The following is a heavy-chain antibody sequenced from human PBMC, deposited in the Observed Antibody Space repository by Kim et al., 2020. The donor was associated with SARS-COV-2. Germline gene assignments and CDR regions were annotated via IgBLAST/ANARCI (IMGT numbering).Heavy chain of an antibody. D-gene: IGHD2-8*01. CDR3: VREHGVGADGRFYSAMDV. CDR2: ISSDGGTT. J-gene: IGHJ6*02. CDR1: GSTFNRHL. Sequence: GGSLRLSCIFSGSTFNRHLMHWVRQAPGKGLEFVSVISSDGGTTDYATSVKGRFTISRDNSRNTLYLQMGSLRTDDTAVYYCVREHGVGADGRFYSAMDVWGQGTMVTVSS. V-gene: IGHV3-64*01.